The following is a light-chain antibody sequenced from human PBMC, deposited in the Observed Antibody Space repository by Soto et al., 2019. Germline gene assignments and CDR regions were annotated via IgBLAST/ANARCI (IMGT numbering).Light chain of an antibody. J-gene: IGKJ2*01. V-gene: IGKV3-11*01. CDR2: DAS. CDR3: QQRSNWPYT. Sequence: EIVLTQSPGTLSLSPGERTTLSCRASQSGSSNLAWYQQKPGQAPRLLISDASNRSTGIPARCSGSGSGTDFTLTISSLEPEDFAFYYCQQRSNWPYTFGQGTKLEIK. CDR1: QSGSSN.